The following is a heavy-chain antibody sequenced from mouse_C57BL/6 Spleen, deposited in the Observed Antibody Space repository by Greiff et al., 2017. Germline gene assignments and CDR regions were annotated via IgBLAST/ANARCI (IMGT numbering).Heavy chain of an antibody. D-gene: IGHD3-1*01. CDR2: IDPSDSYT. CDR3: SSFGEFAY. V-gene: IGHV1-59*01. J-gene: IGHJ3*01. Sequence: QVQLQQPGAELVRPGTSVKLSCKASGYTFTSYWMHWVKQRPGQGLEWIGVIDPSDSYTNYNQKFKGKATLTVDTSSSTAYMQLSSLTSEDSAGYYWSSFGEFAYWGQGTLVTVSA. CDR1: GYTFTSYW.